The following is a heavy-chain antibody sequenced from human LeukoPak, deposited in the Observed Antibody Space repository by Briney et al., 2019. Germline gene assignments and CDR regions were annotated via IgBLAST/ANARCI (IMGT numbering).Heavy chain of an antibody. Sequence: GASVKVSCKASGYTFTSYGISWVRQAPGQGLEWMGWISAYNGNTNYAQKLQGRVTMTTDTSTSTAYMELRSLRSDDTAVHYCARGGPITMVQGVTRSPRWFDPWGQGTLVTVSS. J-gene: IGHJ5*02. D-gene: IGHD3-10*01. CDR2: ISAYNGNT. CDR3: ARGGPITMVQGVTRSPRWFDP. V-gene: IGHV1-18*01. CDR1: GYTFTSYG.